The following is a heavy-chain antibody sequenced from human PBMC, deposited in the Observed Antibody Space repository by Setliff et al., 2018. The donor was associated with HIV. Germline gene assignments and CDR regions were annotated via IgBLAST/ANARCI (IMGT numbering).Heavy chain of an antibody. Sequence: GASVKVSCAASGFTFSNYAMSWVRQAPGEGLEWVSAILSTGERTFYADSVKGRFTISRDNSKNTVYLQMNSLRAEDTGEYYCAKELAASGLGYFDSWGRGILVTVSS. CDR2: ILSTGERT. D-gene: IGHD3-22*01. CDR3: AKELAASGLGYFDS. J-gene: IGHJ4*02. V-gene: IGHV3-23*01. CDR1: GFTFSNYA.